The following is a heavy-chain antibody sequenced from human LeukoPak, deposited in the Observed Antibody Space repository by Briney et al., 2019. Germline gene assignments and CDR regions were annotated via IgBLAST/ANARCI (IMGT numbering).Heavy chain of an antibody. Sequence: SETLSLTCTVSVGSISSYYWSWIRQPPGKGLEWIGYIYYSGSTNYNPSLKSRVTISVDTSKNQFSLKLSSVTAADTAVYYCARRVANSNYYYYGMDVWGQGTTVTVSS. CDR3: ARRVANSNYYYYGMDV. J-gene: IGHJ6*02. CDR2: IYYSGST. CDR1: VGSISSYY. D-gene: IGHD3-10*01. V-gene: IGHV4-59*08.